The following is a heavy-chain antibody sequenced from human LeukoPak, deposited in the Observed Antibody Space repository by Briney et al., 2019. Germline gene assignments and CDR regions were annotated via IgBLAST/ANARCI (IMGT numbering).Heavy chain of an antibody. CDR3: ARSRPRVTTFHYYYGMDV. Sequence: ASVKVSCKASGYTFTSYGISWVRQAPGQGLEWMGWISAYNGNTNYAQKHQGRVTMTTDTSTSTAYMELRSLRSDDTAVYYCARSRPRVTTFHYYYGMDVRGQGTTVTVSS. V-gene: IGHV1-18*01. D-gene: IGHD4-17*01. J-gene: IGHJ6*02. CDR1: GYTFTSYG. CDR2: ISAYNGNT.